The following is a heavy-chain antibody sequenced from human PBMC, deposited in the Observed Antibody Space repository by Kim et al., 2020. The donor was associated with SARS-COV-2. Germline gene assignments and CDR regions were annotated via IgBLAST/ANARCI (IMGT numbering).Heavy chain of an antibody. D-gene: IGHD2-15*01. CDR2: IYYSGTT. J-gene: IGHJ5*01. CDR1: GASISSGGYY. Sequence: SETLSLTCTVSGASISSGGYYWSWIRQHPGKGLEWIGYIYYSGTTYYSPSLESRVTLSIDTSKNQFSLRLSSVTAADTAVYYCARGSDSGCYGCFDAWG. V-gene: IGHV4-31*03. CDR3: ARGSDSGCYGCFDA.